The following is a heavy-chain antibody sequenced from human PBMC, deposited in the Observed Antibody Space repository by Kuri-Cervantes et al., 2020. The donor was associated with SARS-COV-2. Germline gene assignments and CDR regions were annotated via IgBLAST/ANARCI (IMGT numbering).Heavy chain of an antibody. CDR3: AAVGGY. Sequence: LSLTCVASGFTFSSFTMIWVRQSPGNGLVWVSRINSDGSSTSYADSVKGRFTISRDNAKNTLYLQMNSLRAEDTAVYYCAAVGGYWGQGTLVTVSS. CDR1: GFTFSSFT. CDR2: INSDGSST. D-gene: IGHD2-2*01. V-gene: IGHV3-74*01. J-gene: IGHJ4*02.